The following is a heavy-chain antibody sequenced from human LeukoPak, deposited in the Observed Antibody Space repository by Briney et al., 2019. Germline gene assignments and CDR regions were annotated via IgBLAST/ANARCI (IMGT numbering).Heavy chain of an antibody. CDR3: AREGRDYGGNPFDY. CDR2: INDDGSSK. D-gene: IGHD4-23*01. J-gene: IGHJ4*02. V-gene: IGHV3-74*01. CDR1: GFTFSSYW. Sequence: PGGSLRLSCADSGFTFSSYWMNGVGQALGKGVVGVSRINDDGSSKTYEDSVKDGFTISRDKAKNTLYLQMNSLRAEDTAVYYCAREGRDYGGNPFDYWGQGTLVTVSS.